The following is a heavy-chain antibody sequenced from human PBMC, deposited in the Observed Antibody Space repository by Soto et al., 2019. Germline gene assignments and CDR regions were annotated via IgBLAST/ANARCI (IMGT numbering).Heavy chain of an antibody. CDR2: ISSSSSYI. J-gene: IGHJ4*02. CDR3: ARGKGCSGGSCYFDY. CDR1: GFTFSSYN. Sequence: EVQLVESGGGLVKPGGSLRLSCAASGFTFSSYNMNWVRQAPGKGLEWVSSISSSSSYIYYADSVKGRFTISRDNAKNSLYLQMNSLRAEDTAVYYCARGKGCSGGSCYFDYWGQGTLVTVSS. V-gene: IGHV3-21*01. D-gene: IGHD2-15*01.